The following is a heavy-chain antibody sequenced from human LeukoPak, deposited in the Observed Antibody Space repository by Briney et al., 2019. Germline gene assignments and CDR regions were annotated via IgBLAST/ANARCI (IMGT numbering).Heavy chain of an antibody. V-gene: IGHV1-8*01. D-gene: IGHD6-19*01. CDR1: GYTFTSYD. CDR2: MNPISGNT. Sequence: ASVKVSCKASGYTFTSYDINWVRQATGQGLEWMGWMNPISGNTGYAQKFQGRVTMTRNTSISTAYMELSSLRSEDTAVYYCARGQVGSSGWYYYYYYGMDVWGQGTTVTVSS. J-gene: IGHJ6*02. CDR3: ARGQVGSSGWYYYYYYGMDV.